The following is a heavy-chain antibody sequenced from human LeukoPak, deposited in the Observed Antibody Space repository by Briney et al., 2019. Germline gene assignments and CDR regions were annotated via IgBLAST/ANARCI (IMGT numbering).Heavy chain of an antibody. CDR2: IIPILGIA. V-gene: IGHV1-69*04. CDR3: ARGQPLYYDSSGYAFDI. CDR1: GGTFSSYA. D-gene: IGHD3-22*01. J-gene: IGHJ3*02. Sequence: GASVKVSCKASGGTFSSYAISWVRQAPGQGLEWMGRIIPILGIANYAQKFQGRVTITADKSTSTAYMELSSLRSEDTAVYYCARGQPLYYDSSGYAFDIWGQGTMVTVSS.